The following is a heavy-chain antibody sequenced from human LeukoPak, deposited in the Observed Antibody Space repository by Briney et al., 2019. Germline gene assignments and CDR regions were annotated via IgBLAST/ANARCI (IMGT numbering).Heavy chain of an antibody. CDR1: GFTSIAYA. J-gene: IGHJ4*02. V-gene: IGHV3-23*01. D-gene: IGHD3-10*01. CDR3: AKVTRVWFGELPPLPFDY. CDR2: ISGSGGST. Sequence: GGSLRLSCVGSGFTSIAYALTWARQAPGKGLEWVSAISGSGGSTYYADSVKGRFTISRDNSKNTLYLQMNSLRAEDTAVYYCAKVTRVWFGELPPLPFDYWGQGTLVTVSS.